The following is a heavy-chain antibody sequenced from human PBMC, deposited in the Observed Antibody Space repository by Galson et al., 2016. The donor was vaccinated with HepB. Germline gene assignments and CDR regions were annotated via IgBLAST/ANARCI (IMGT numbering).Heavy chain of an antibody. D-gene: IGHD5-18*01. CDR1: GGSISSSSYY. Sequence: SETLSLTCTVSGGSISSSSYYWGWLRQPPGKGLEWIGSIYSSVSTYYTPSLQSRVTISVDTAKNQFSLKLSSVTAADTAVYYCARRFRYTYGPPYGMDIWGQETTVTVSS. J-gene: IGHJ6*02. CDR2: IYSSVST. CDR3: ARRFRYTYGPPYGMDI. V-gene: IGHV4-39*01.